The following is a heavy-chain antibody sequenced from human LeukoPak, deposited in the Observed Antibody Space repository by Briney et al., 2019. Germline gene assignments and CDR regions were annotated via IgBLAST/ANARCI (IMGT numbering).Heavy chain of an antibody. CDR3: ARDRGYDYIWGSYRSLHYFDY. V-gene: IGHV3-21*01. CDR2: ISSSSSYI. J-gene: IGHJ4*02. CDR1: GFTFSSYS. Sequence: GGSLGLSCAASGFTFSSYSTNWVRQAPGKGLEWVSSISSSSSYIYYAGSVKGRFTISRDNAKNSLYLQMNSLRAEDTAVYYCARDRGYDYIWGSYRSLHYFDYWGQGTLVTASS. D-gene: IGHD3-16*02.